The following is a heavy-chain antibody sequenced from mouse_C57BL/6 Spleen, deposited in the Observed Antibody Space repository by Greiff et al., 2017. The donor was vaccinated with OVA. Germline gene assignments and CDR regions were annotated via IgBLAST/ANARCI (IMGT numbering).Heavy chain of an antibody. Sequence: DVQLQESGPGLVKPSQSLSLTCSVTGYSITSGYYWNWIRQFPGNKLEWMGYISYDGSNNYNPSLKNRISITRDTSKNQFFLKLNSVTTEDTATYYCARDYYGSPYDAMDYWGQGTSVTVSS. CDR1: GYSITSGYY. V-gene: IGHV3-6*01. J-gene: IGHJ4*01. CDR2: ISYDGSN. CDR3: ARDYYGSPYDAMDY. D-gene: IGHD1-1*01.